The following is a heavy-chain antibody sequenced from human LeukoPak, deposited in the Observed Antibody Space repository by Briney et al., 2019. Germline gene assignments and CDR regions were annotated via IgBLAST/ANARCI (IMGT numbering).Heavy chain of an antibody. CDR3: ARDLEYYYYYYMDV. CDR1: GFTFSSYA. CDR2: ISHDGSNK. V-gene: IGHV3-30*01. Sequence: GGSLRLFCAASGFTFSSYAMHWVRQAPGKGLEWVALISHDGSNKYYADSVKGRFTISRDNSKNTLYLQMNSLRAEDTAVYYCARDLEYYYYYYMDVWGKGTTVIVSS. D-gene: IGHD5-24*01. J-gene: IGHJ6*03.